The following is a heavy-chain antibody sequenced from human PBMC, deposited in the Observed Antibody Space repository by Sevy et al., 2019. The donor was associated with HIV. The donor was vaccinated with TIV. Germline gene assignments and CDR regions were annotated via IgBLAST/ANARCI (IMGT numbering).Heavy chain of an antibody. Sequence: GGSLRLSCAVSGLTLSSCGMHWARQAPGKGLEWVAVISYNGSNKYYAESVKGRFTISSDTSKNTLYLQMNSLRAEDTAVYYCAKVFTGFYGMDVWGQGTTVTVSS. D-gene: IGHD3-9*01. CDR1: GLTLSSCG. CDR2: ISYNGSNK. V-gene: IGHV3-30*18. CDR3: AKVFTGFYGMDV. J-gene: IGHJ6*02.